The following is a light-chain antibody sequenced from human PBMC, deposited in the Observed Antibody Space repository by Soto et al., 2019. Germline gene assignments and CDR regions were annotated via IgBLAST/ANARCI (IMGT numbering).Light chain of an antibody. CDR3: QQYDSYPRT. J-gene: IGKJ1*01. CDR1: QSISNW. CDR2: NAS. V-gene: IGKV1-5*03. Sequence: DIQMTQSPSTLSASVGDRVTITCRASQSISNWLAWYQQKPGKAPKLLIFNASTLEIGVPSRFSGSGSGTEFTLNISSLQPDDVATYHCQQYDSYPRTFGQGTKVDIK.